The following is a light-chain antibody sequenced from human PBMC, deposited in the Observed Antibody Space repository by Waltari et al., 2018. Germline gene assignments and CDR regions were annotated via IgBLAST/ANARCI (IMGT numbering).Light chain of an antibody. CDR3: QQYNNWPLT. CDR1: QSVSIK. V-gene: IGKV3-15*01. Sequence: EIVMTQSPANLSVSPGESATLSCRASQSVSIKLAWNQQKPGQAPRLRISDASTRATVIPPRFSGSWSGTDFTLTISSLQSEDFAVYYCQQYNNWPLTFGGGTKVEIK. J-gene: IGKJ4*01. CDR2: DAS.